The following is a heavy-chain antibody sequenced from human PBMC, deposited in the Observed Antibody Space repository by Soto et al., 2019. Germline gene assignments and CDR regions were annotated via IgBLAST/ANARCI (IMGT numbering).Heavy chain of an antibody. CDR2: ISGSGGNR. CDR3: AKGHPQIVLVPVAKAPFDC. CDR1: GFTFSSSV. V-gene: IGHV3-23*01. J-gene: IGHJ4*02. Sequence: GESLKISCTASGFTFSSSVMSWVRQAPGKGLEWVSGISGSGGNRYYEDSVKGRFTISRDNSKNTLDLQMNSLRAEDTAVYYCAKGHPQIVLVPVAKAPFDCWGQGTLVTVSS. D-gene: IGHD2-2*01.